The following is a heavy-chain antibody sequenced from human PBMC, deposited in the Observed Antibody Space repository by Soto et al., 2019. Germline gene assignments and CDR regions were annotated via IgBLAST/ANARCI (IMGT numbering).Heavy chain of an antibody. CDR3: AREGYCSSTSCFDY. CDR2: IIAGNGNT. V-gene: IGHV1-3*01. CDR1: GYTFTNYA. J-gene: IGHJ4*02. D-gene: IGHD2-2*01. Sequence: ASVKVSCKASGYTFTNYAVHWVRQAPGQRLEWMGWIIAGNGNTKYSQKFQGRVTITRDTSASTAYMELRSLRSADTAVYYCAREGYCSSTSCFDYWGQGTLVTVSS.